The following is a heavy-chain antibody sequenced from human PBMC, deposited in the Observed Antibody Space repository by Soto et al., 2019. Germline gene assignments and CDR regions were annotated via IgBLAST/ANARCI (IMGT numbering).Heavy chain of an antibody. D-gene: IGHD3-22*01. V-gene: IGHV1-18*04. CDR1: GYTFTSYG. CDR3: ARDTYYYDSSGYYRIDY. Sequence: QVQLVQSGAEVKKPGASVKVSCKASGYTFTSYGISWVRQAPGQGLEWMGWISAYNGNTNYAQKLQGRVTMTTDTSTSTAYMELRSLRSDDTAVNYCARDTYYYDSSGYYRIDYWGQGTLVTVSS. CDR2: ISAYNGNT. J-gene: IGHJ4*02.